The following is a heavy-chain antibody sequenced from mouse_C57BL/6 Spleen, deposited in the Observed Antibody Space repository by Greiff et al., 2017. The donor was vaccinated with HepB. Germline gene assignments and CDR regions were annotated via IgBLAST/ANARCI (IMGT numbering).Heavy chain of an antibody. CDR2: ISYDGSH. D-gene: IGHD1-1*01. Sequence: DVQLQESGPGLVKPSQSLSLTCSVTGYSIPSGYYWNWIRQFPGNKLEWMGYISYDGSHNYNPSLKNRISITRDTSKNQFFLKLNSVTTEDTATYYCARGDYYGSSYVFDYWGQGTTLTVSS. J-gene: IGHJ2*01. V-gene: IGHV3-6*01. CDR1: GYSIPSGYY. CDR3: ARGDYYGSSYVFDY.